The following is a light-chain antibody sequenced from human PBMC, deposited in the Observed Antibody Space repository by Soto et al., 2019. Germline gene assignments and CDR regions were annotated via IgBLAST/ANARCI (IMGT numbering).Light chain of an antibody. J-gene: IGKJ1*01. CDR1: QSVSNNY. CDR3: QQYGSSGT. V-gene: IGKV3-20*01. Sequence: EIVLTQSPGTLSLSPGERATLSCRASQSVSNNYLAWYQQKPGQGPRLLIYGASNRATGIPDRFSGSGSGTDFALTISSREPEGFAVYYWQQYGSSGTFGQGPKVEVK. CDR2: GAS.